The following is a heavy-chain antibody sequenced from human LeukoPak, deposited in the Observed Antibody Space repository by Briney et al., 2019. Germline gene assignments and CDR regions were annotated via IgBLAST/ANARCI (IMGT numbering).Heavy chain of an antibody. V-gene: IGHV4-61*02. CDR1: GGSISSGRYY. J-gene: IGHJ5*02. Sequence: KTSETLSLTCTVSGGSISSGRYYWSWIRQPAGKGLEWIGRIYTSGSTNYNRSLKSRVTISVDTSKNQFSLKLSSVTAADTAVYYCARDRLGSGGNWFDPWGQGTLVTVSS. CDR3: ARDRLGSGGNWFDP. CDR2: IYTSGST. D-gene: IGHD1-26*01.